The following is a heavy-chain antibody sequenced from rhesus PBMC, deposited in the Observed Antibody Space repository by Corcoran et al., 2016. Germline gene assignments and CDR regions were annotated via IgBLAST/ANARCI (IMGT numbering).Heavy chain of an antibody. D-gene: IGHD6-31*01. Sequence: QLQLQESGPGLVKPSEILAVTRADPGGSLSGSYWSWIRQAPGRGVEWIGDNYGSGSSTNYNPTLKSRVTLSVDTSKNQLSLKLSSVTTADTAVYYCATGVHSSGWYYFDYWGQGVLVTVSS. CDR2: NYGSGSST. CDR3: ATGVHSSGWYYFDY. V-gene: IGHV4-169*01. J-gene: IGHJ4*01. CDR1: GGSLSGSY.